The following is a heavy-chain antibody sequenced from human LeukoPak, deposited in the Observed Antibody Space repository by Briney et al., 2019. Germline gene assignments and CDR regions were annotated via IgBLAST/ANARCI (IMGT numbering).Heavy chain of an antibody. CDR3: IMVRGVSNYYYYMDV. D-gene: IGHD3-10*01. CDR2: ISSSGSTI. V-gene: IGHV3-48*01. CDR1: GFTFSSYS. J-gene: IGHJ6*03. Sequence: GGSLRLSCAASGFTFSSYSMNWVRQAPGKGLEWVSYISSSGSTIYYADSVKGRFTISRDNAKNSLYLQMNSLRAEDTAVYYCIMVRGVSNYYYYMDVWGKGTTVTVSS.